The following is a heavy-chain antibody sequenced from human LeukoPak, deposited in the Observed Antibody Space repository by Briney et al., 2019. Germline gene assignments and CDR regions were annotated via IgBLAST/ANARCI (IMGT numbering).Heavy chain of an antibody. CDR3: ARSQYDFWSGDFDSNWFDP. J-gene: IGHJ5*02. Sequence: SETLSLTCTVSGCSISSYYWSWIRQPAGKGLEWIGRIYTSGSTNYNPSLKSRVTMSVDTSKNQFSLKLSSVTAADTAVYYCARSQYDFWSGDFDSNWFDPWGQGTLVTVSS. V-gene: IGHV4-4*07. D-gene: IGHD3-3*01. CDR1: GCSISSYY. CDR2: IYTSGST.